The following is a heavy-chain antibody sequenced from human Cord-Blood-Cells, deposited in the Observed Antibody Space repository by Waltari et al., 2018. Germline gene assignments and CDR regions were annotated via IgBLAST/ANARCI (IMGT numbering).Heavy chain of an antibody. V-gene: IGHV3-30*18. J-gene: IGHJ4*02. CDR3: AKDGQWLFDY. CDR2: ISYDGSNK. CDR1: GFTFSSYG. D-gene: IGHD3-22*01. Sequence: QVQLVESGGGVVQHGRSLRLSCAASGFTFSSYGMHGVRQAPGKGLGVVAVISYDGSNKQYADSGEGRITISRYNSKNTLYLQMNSLRAEDTAVYYCAKDGQWLFDYWGQGTLVTVSS.